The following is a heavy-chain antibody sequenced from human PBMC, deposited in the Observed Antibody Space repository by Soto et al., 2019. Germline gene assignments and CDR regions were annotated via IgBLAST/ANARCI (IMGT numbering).Heavy chain of an antibody. CDR2: INYRGTT. CDR3: ARDAPGVAPY. Sequence: QVQLQESGPGLVKPSQTLSLTYTVSGGSIIDGQTYLNWIRQHPERGLEWMGYINYRGTTNYSPALKRRILISIDTSKTPFSLRLTSLTAADSSVYYCARDAPGVAPYWGQGTLVTVSS. D-gene: IGHD2-15*01. J-gene: IGHJ4*02. CDR1: GGSIIDGQTY. V-gene: IGHV4-31*03.